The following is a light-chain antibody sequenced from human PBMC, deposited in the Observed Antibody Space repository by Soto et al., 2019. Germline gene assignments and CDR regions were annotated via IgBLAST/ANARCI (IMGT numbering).Light chain of an antibody. Sequence: ENVLTQSPDTLSLSPGERATLSCRASQNVSTFLAWYQQKPGQGPRLLIYDASNRATGIPARFSGSGSGTVFTLTISSLEPEDFAVYYCQQYGSSPLTFGGGTRMEIK. CDR3: QQYGSSPLT. V-gene: IGKV3-11*01. CDR2: DAS. J-gene: IGKJ4*01. CDR1: QNVSTF.